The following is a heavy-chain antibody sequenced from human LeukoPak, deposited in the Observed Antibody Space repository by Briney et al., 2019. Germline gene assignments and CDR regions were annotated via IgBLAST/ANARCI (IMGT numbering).Heavy chain of an antibody. CDR2: INYSGST. CDR1: GGSISSGGYY. CDR3: ARYLIVAAAFDY. Sequence: PSETLSLTCTVSGGSISSGGYYWSWIRQHPGKGLEWIGYINYSGSTYYNPSLKSRVTISVDTSKNQFSLKLSSVTAADTAVYYCARYLIVAAAFDYWGQGTLVTVSS. J-gene: IGHJ4*02. V-gene: IGHV4-31*03. D-gene: IGHD2-15*01.